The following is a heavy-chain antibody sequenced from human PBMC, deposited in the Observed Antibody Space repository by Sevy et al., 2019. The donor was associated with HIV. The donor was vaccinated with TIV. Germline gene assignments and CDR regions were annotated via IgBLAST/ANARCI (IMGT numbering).Heavy chain of an antibody. J-gene: IGHJ5*02. D-gene: IGHD2-2*01. V-gene: IGHV3-30*02. Sequence: GGSLRLSCAASGFTFTNYGMHWVRQAPGKGLEWVAVIWADGTKKYYADSVKGRFTISRDNSKNTLYLQMNSLRPEDTAVYYCAKDSNGNGNEPAPGSWGQGTLVTVSS. CDR3: AKDSNGNGNEPAPGS. CDR1: GFTFTNYG. CDR2: IWADGTKK.